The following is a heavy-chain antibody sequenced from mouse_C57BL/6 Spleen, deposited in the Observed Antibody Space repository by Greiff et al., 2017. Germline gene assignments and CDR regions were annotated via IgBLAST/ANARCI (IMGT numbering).Heavy chain of an antibody. CDR3: AREHYYGSSSYWYFDV. J-gene: IGHJ1*03. Sequence: QVHVKQSGAELARPGASVKMSCKASGYTFTSYTMHWVKQRPGQGLEWIGYINPSSGYTKYNQKFKDKATLTADKSSSTAYMQLSSLTSEDSAVYYCAREHYYGSSSYWYFDVWGTGTTVTVSS. D-gene: IGHD1-1*01. V-gene: IGHV1-4*01. CDR2: INPSSGYT. CDR1: GYTFTSYT.